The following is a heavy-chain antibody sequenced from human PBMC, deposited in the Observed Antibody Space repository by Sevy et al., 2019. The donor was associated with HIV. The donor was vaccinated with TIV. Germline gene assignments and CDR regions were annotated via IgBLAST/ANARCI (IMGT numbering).Heavy chain of an antibody. J-gene: IGHJ4*02. D-gene: IGHD2-21*02. Sequence: GGSLRLSCAASGFSVSDNDMNWVRQAPGKGLEWVSLMYPGGSILYADSVRGRFITSRDKSKNTLYLQMNSLRGEDTAVYYCARFSGLLRDFWGQGTLVTVSS. CDR3: ARFSGLLRDF. CDR2: MYPGGSI. V-gene: IGHV3-66*01. CDR1: GFSVSDND.